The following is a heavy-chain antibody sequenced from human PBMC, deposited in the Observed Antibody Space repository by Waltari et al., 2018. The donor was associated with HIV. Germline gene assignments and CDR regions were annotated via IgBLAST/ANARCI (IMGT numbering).Heavy chain of an antibody. J-gene: IGHJ5*02. D-gene: IGHD2-15*01. CDR2: ISYSGNS. V-gene: IGHV4-59*08. CDR1: GGSFDGYF. CDR3: ASAAGRRAAGLAP. Sequence: QVQLQESGPGLVRPSETLTLVCNVSGGSFDGYFLTWIRQSPGKGLEWLGYISYSGNSNYNPSLNGHLTMSVDTSTNIFSLSLTSVPAADTAIFYCASAAGRRAAGLAPWGQGTPVTGSS.